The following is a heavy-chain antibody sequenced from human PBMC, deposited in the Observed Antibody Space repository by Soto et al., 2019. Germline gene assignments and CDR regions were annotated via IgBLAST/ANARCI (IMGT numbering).Heavy chain of an antibody. Sequence: ASVKVSCKASGYTFTNFGISWVRQAPGQGLEWMGWISAYNGNTNYAQNFQGRVTMTTDTSTSTAYMELRSLRSDDTAVYYCAREGSGYGMDVWGQGTTVTVSS. D-gene: IGHD3-10*01. V-gene: IGHV1-18*01. CDR2: ISAYNGNT. CDR1: GYTFTNFG. CDR3: AREGSGYGMDV. J-gene: IGHJ6*02.